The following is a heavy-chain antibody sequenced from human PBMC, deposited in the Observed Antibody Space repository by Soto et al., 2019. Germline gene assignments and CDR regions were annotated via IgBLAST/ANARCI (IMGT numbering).Heavy chain of an antibody. V-gene: IGHV3-48*02. CDR2: IGGGGRLI. J-gene: IGHJ4*02. D-gene: IGHD6-19*01. CDR1: GFTFSSFS. Sequence: EVQLVESGGGLVQRGGSLRLSCAASGFTFSSFSMNWVRQAPGRGLEWISYIGGGGRLISYADSVKGRFAISRDNAQNSLYLQMDSLRDEYTAVYYCARDLGWAFDCWGQGTLVNVSS. CDR3: ARDLGWAFDC.